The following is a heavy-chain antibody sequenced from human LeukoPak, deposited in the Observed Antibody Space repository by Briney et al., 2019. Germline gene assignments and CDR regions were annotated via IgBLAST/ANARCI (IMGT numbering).Heavy chain of an antibody. J-gene: IGHJ4*02. CDR2: INPNSGGT. Sequence: ASVKVSCKASGYTFTGYYMHWVRQAPGQGLEWMGWINPNSGGTNYAQKFQGRVTMTRDTSISTAYMELSRLRSDDTAVYYCARARWSSGYSLDYWGQGTLVTVSS. CDR1: GYTFTGYY. D-gene: IGHD3-22*01. V-gene: IGHV1-2*02. CDR3: ARARWSSGYSLDY.